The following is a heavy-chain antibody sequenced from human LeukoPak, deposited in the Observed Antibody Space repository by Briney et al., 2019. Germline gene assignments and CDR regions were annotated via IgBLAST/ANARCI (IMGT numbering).Heavy chain of an antibody. J-gene: IGHJ4*02. V-gene: IGHV3-21*01. Sequence: GGSLRLSCAASGFTFSSYSMNWVRQAPGKGLEWVSSISSSSSYIYYADSVKGRFTISRDNAKNSLYLQMNSLRAEDTAMYYCARDLRGQPYDYWGQGTLVTVSS. D-gene: IGHD3-16*01. CDR3: ARDLRGQPYDY. CDR1: GFTFSSYS. CDR2: ISSSSSYI.